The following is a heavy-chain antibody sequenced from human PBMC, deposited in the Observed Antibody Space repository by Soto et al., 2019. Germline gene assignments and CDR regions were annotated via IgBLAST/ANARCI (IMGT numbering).Heavy chain of an antibody. CDR1: GGPFSGYY. D-gene: IGHD2-15*01. V-gene: IGHV4-34*01. Sequence: PSETLSLTCAVYGGPFSGYYWSWIRQPPGKGLEWIGEINHSGSTNYNPSLKSRVTISVDTSKNQFSLKLSSVTAADTAVYCCARLRVVVVAATQRGNWFDPWGQGTLVTVSS. CDR3: ARLRVVVVAATQRGNWFDP. J-gene: IGHJ5*02. CDR2: INHSGST.